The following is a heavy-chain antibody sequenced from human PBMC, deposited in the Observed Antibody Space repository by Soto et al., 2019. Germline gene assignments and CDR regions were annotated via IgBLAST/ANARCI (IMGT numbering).Heavy chain of an antibody. Sequence: GGSLRLSCAASGFTFSSYWMHWVRQAPGKGLVWVSRINSDGSSTSYADSVKGRFTISRDNAKNTLYLQMNSLRAEDTAVYYCARGGDSAGVYYYYGMDVWGQGTTVTVSS. CDR2: INSDGSST. D-gene: IGHD3-16*01. J-gene: IGHJ6*02. CDR3: ARGGDSAGVYYYYGMDV. CDR1: GFTFSSYW. V-gene: IGHV3-74*01.